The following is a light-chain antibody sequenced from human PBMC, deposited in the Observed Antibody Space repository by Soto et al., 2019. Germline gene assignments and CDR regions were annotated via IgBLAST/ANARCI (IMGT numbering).Light chain of an antibody. CDR3: QQYGSSPRT. J-gene: IGKJ1*01. V-gene: IGKV3-20*01. CDR2: GAS. Sequence: DIVLTQSPGTLSLSLGERATLSCRASQSVSSTYLAWYQQKPGQAPRLLIYGASSRATGIPDRFSGSGSGTDFTRTISRLEPEDFAVYYCQQYGSSPRTFGQGTKVDSK. CDR1: QSVSSTY.